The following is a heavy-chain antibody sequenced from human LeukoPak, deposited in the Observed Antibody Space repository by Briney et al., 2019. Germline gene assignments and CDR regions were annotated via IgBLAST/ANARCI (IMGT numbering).Heavy chain of an antibody. V-gene: IGHV3-30*18. CDR2: ISYDGSNK. J-gene: IGHJ4*02. CDR1: GSTFSSYS. CDR3: AKDTGAYSSGWTFDY. D-gene: IGHD6-19*01. Sequence: GGSLRLSCAASGSTFSSYSMNWVRQAPGKGLEWVAVISYDGSNKYYADSVKGRFTISRDNSKNTLYLQMNSLRAEDTAVYYCAKDTGAYSSGWTFDYWGQGTLVTVSS.